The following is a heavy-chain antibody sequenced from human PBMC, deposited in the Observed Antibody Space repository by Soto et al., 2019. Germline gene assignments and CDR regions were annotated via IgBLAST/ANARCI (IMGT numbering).Heavy chain of an antibody. D-gene: IGHD6-19*01. Sequence: QVQLVQSGAEVKKPGSSVKVSCKASGGTFSSYAISWVRQAPGQWLEWMGGIIPIFGTANYAQKFQGRVTITADESTSTAYMELSSLRSEDTAVYYCARTGYIEQWLANFDYWGQGTLVTVSS. V-gene: IGHV1-69*12. CDR1: GGTFSSYA. CDR2: IIPIFGTA. CDR3: ARTGYIEQWLANFDY. J-gene: IGHJ4*02.